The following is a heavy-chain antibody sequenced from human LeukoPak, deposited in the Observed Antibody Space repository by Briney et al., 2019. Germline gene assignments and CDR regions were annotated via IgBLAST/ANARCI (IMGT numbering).Heavy chain of an antibody. V-gene: IGHV3-23*01. Sequence: GGSLRLSCAASGFTFSSYAMSWVRQAPGKGLEWVSAISGSGGSTYYADSVKGRFTISRDNAKNSLYLQMNSLRAEDTALYYCAKVYSGYLGPFDYWGQGTLVTVSS. CDR1: GFTFSSYA. D-gene: IGHD5-12*01. J-gene: IGHJ4*02. CDR2: ISGSGGST. CDR3: AKVYSGYLGPFDY.